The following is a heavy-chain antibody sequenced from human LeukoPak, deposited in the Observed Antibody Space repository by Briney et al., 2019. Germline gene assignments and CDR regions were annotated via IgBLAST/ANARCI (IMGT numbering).Heavy chain of an antibody. V-gene: IGHV5-51*01. J-gene: IGHJ3*02. D-gene: IGHD6-13*01. CDR3: ARRGIATAASDALDI. CDR2: IYPGDSDT. CDR1: GYSFTSYW. Sequence: GESLKISCKGSGYSFTSYWIGWVRQMPGKGLEWMGIIYPGDSDTRYSPSFQGQVTFSADKSTSTAYLQWSSLKASDTAMYYCARRGIATAASDALDIWGQGTMITVSS.